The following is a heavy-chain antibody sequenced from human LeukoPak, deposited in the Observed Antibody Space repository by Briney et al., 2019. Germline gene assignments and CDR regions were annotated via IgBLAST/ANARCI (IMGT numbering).Heavy chain of an antibody. V-gene: IGHV1-46*01. D-gene: IGHD4-23*01. J-gene: IGHJ5*02. CDR1: GYTFTSYY. Sequence: ASVKVSCKASGYTFTSYYMHWVRQAPGQGLEWMGIINPSGGSTSYAQKFQGRVTMTRDMSTSTDYMELSSLRSEDTAVYYCARDNSVEDTAWWFDPWGQGTLVTVSS. CDR3: ARDNSVEDTAWWFDP. CDR2: INPSGGST.